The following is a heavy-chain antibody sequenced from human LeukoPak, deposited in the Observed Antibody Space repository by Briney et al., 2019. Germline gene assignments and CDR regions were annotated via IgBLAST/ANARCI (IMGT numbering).Heavy chain of an antibody. D-gene: IGHD2-15*01. V-gene: IGHV3-48*01. J-gene: IGHJ5*02. CDR2: ISSSSSTI. CDR3: ARDLGYCSGGSCYRWFDP. Sequence: GGSLRLSCAASGFTFSSYSMNCVRQAPGKGLEWVSYISSSSSTIYYADSVKGRFTISRDNAKNSLYLQMNSLRAEDTAVYYCARDLGYCSGGSCYRWFDPWGQGTLVTVSS. CDR1: GFTFSSYS.